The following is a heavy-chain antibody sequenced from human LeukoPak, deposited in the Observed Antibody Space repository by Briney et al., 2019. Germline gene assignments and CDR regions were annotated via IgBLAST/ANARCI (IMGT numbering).Heavy chain of an antibody. Sequence: PGGSLRLACAAYGLTASSNYMSWVRQAPGKGLEWVSVIYSGGSTYYADSVKGRFTISRDNSKNTLYVQMNRLRAEDTAVYYCVRSGSGYWGQGTLVTVSS. V-gene: IGHV3-66*01. CDR1: GLTASSNY. J-gene: IGHJ4*02. CDR3: VRSGSGY. CDR2: IYSGGST. D-gene: IGHD3-10*01.